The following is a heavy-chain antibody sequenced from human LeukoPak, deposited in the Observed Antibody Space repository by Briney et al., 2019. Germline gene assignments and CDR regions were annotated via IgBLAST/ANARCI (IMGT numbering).Heavy chain of an antibody. CDR1: GFTFSSYA. V-gene: IGHV3-30-3*01. CDR3: ARDSDAPGDY. CDR2: ISYDGSNK. Sequence: GRSLRLSCAASGFTFSSYAMHWVRQAPGKGLEWVAVISYDGSNKYYADSVKGRLTISRDNSKNTLYLQMNSPRAEDTAVYYCARDSDAPGDYWGQGTLVTVSS. J-gene: IGHJ4*02.